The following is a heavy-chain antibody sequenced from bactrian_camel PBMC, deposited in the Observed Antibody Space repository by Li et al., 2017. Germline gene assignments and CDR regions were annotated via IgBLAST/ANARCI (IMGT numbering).Heavy chain of an antibody. CDR1: GSSISRRC. CDR3: VNGELVGYARGY. J-gene: IGHJ4*01. D-gene: IGHD5*01. CDR2: IYSDGRIT. Sequence: QVQLVESGGGSVQAGGSLRLSCAASGSSISRRCMGWFRQAPGKGLEWVSTIYSDGRITYYAHSVKGRFTISRDNDKKTLYLQLSSLKTEDTAMYYCVNGELVGYARGYWGQGTQVTVS. V-gene: IGHV3S5*01.